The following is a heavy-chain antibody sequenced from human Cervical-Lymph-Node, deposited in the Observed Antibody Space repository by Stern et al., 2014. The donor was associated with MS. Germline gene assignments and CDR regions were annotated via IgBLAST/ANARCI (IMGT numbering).Heavy chain of an antibody. V-gene: IGHV3-7*01. J-gene: IGHJ4*02. CDR1: GFSFGTSW. D-gene: IGHD2/OR15-2a*01. CDR2: IRQDGYDK. CDR3: ARDRRAFLDY. Sequence: EVQLVESGGGLVQPGGSLRLSCVASGFSFGTSWMSWVRQPPGRGLEWVANIRQDGYDKFYVDSVKGRFTISRDNARNSLYLRMNSLTVADTAVYYCARDRRAFLDYWGQGTHVAVSS.